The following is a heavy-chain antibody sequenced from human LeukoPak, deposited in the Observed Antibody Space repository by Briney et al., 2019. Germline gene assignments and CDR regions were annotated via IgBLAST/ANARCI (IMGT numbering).Heavy chain of an antibody. CDR3: ASHSRLDKSSLSWADY. J-gene: IGHJ4*02. CDR1: GGSMTSDY. V-gene: IGHV4-59*08. D-gene: IGHD1-1*01. Sequence: SETLSLTETVPGGSMTSDYWSWIRQPPGKGLEWIGYIYYSGSANYNPSLKSRITISVDTSKNQFSLRLSSVPAAHTAIYCCASHSRLDKSSLSWADYWGQGTLVTVSS. CDR2: IYYSGSA.